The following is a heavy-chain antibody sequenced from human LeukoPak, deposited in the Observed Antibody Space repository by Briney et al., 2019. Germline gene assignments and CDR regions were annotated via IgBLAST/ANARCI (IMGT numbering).Heavy chain of an antibody. CDR2: IYPGDSDT. CDR3: ARERRDGYKSPCFDY. CDR1: GYSFTSYW. J-gene: IGHJ4*02. D-gene: IGHD5-24*01. V-gene: IGHV5-51*01. Sequence: GESLKISCKGSGYSFTSYWIGWVRQMPGKGLEWMGIIYPGDSDTRYSPSFQGQVTISADKSISTAYLQWSSLKASDTAMYYCARERRDGYKSPCFDYWGQGTLVTVSS.